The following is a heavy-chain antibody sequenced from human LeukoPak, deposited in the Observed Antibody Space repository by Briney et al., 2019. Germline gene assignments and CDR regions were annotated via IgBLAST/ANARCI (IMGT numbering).Heavy chain of an antibody. V-gene: IGHV3-23*01. CDR1: GFTFSSYA. D-gene: IGHD3-9*01. Sequence: GGSLRLSCAASGFTFSSYAMSWVRQAPGKGLEWVSAISGSGGSTYYADSVKGRFTISRDNSKNTLYLQMNSLRAEDTAVYYCAKGAGSILLYFDWLLLNWGQGTLVTVSS. J-gene: IGHJ4*02. CDR3: AKGAGSILLYFDWLLLN. CDR2: ISGSGGST.